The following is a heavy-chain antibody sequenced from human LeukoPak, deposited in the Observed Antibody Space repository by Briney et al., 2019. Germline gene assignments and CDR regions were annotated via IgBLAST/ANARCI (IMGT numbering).Heavy chain of an antibody. D-gene: IGHD5-18*01. V-gene: IGHV4-39*02. Sequence: PSETLSLTCTVSGGSISSSSYYWGWIRQPPGEGLEWIGSIYYSGSTYYNPSLKSRVTISVDTSKNQFSLKLSSVTAADTAVYYCARDSTAMADYWGQGTLVTVSS. CDR1: GGSISSSSYY. J-gene: IGHJ4*02. CDR2: IYYSGST. CDR3: ARDSTAMADY.